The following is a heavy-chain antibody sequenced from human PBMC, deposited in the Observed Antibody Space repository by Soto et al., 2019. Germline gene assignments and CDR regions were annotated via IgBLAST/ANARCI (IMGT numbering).Heavy chain of an antibody. CDR2: MNPGSGDT. D-gene: IGHD5-18*01. CDR3: ARMESFGSLNWFDP. V-gene: IGHV1-8*02. Sequence: ASVKVSCKASGYTFTNNDVSWVRQATGQGLEWMGWMNPGSGDTGYAQKFQGRVTMTRDISITTAYMELNSLTSEDTAIYYCARMESFGSLNWFDPWGQGTLVTVSS. J-gene: IGHJ5*02. CDR1: GYTFTNND.